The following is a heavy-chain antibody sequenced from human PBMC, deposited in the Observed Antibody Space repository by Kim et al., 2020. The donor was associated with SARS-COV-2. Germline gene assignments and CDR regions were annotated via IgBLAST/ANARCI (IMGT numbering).Heavy chain of an antibody. D-gene: IGHD6-25*01. Sequence: GGSLRLSCAGSGFTFSDYYMTRIRQAPGKGLESLSYISGNSRDTNYADSVRGRFTISRDNTKNSLYLQMNSLRVEDTAVYYCTRDPRAADYWCQGTLVT. V-gene: IGHV3-11*05. CDR3: TRDPRAADY. J-gene: IGHJ4*02. CDR2: ISGNSRDT. CDR1: GFTFSDYY.